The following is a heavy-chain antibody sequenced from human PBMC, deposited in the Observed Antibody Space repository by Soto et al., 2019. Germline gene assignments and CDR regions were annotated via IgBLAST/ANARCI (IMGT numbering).Heavy chain of an antibody. J-gene: IGHJ3*02. V-gene: IGHV4-39*01. Sequence: SETLSLTCTVSGGSISSSSYYWGWIRQPPGKGLEWIGSIYYSGSTYYNPSLKSRVTISVDTSKNQFSLKLSSVTAADTAVYYCASERYCSGGSCYPFDAFDIWGQGTMVTVSS. CDR2: IYYSGST. D-gene: IGHD2-15*01. CDR3: ASERYCSGGSCYPFDAFDI. CDR1: GGSISSSSYY.